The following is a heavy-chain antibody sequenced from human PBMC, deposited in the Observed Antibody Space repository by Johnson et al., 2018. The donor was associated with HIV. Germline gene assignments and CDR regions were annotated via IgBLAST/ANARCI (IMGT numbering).Heavy chain of an antibody. CDR1: GFTFDDYA. CDR2: ISWNSGTI. Sequence: VQLVESGGGVVQPGRSLRLSCAASGFTFDDYAMHWVRQAPGKGLEWVSTISWNSGTIRYADSVKGRFTISRDNSKNTLSLQMDSLRPEDTAVYYCAREGSGYNYLVAFDIWGQGTMVTVSS. J-gene: IGHJ3*02. D-gene: IGHD5-24*01. CDR3: AREGSGYNYLVAFDI. V-gene: IGHV3-9*01.